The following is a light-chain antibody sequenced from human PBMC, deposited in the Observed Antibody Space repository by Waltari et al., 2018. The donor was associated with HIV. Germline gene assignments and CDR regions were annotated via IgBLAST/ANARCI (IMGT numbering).Light chain of an antibody. V-gene: IGLV1-47*01. CDR2: MND. Sequence: QSVLTQPHSASGTPGQRVTISCSGSDSNIGTFSANWYQNFPGAAPKLLIFMNDQRPSGVPGRFSASQSGTSASLAISGLRSEDEADYYCAVWDDSLRGAVFGGGTKLTVL. J-gene: IGLJ2*01. CDR3: AVWDDSLRGAV. CDR1: DSNIGTFS.